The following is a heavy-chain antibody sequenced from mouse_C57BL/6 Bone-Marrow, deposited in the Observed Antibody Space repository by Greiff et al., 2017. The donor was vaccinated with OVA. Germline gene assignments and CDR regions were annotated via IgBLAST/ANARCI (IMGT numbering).Heavy chain of an antibody. V-gene: IGHV5-17*01. CDR1: GFTFSDYG. CDR2: ISSGSSTI. Sequence: EVNLVESGGGLVKPGGSLKLSCAASGFTFSDYGMHWVRQAPEKGLEWVAYISSGSSTIYYADTVKGRFTISRDNAKNTLFLQMTSLRSEDTAMYYCARQVRGYWYFDVWGTGTTVTVSS. D-gene: IGHD2-12*01. J-gene: IGHJ1*03. CDR3: ARQVRGYWYFDV.